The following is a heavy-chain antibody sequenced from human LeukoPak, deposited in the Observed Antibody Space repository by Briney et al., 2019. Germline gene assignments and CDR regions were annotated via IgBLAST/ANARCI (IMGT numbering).Heavy chain of an antibody. CDR3: ATGLGIVVVVAATPGAVDV. CDR2: IGNSGGST. Sequence: TGGSLRLSCAASGFTFSSYAMNWVRQAPGKGLEWVSAIGNSGGSTYYADSVKGRLAISRDNAKNSLYLQMNSLRAKDTAVYYCATGLGIVVVVAATPGAVDVWGQGTTVTVSS. J-gene: IGHJ6*02. CDR1: GFTFSSYA. V-gene: IGHV3-23*01. D-gene: IGHD2-15*01.